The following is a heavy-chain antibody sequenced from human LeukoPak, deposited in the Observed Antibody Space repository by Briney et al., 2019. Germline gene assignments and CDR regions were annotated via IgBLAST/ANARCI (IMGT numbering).Heavy chain of an antibody. Sequence: GGSLRLSCAASGFTFSSYEMNWFRQAPGKGLEWISYISSSGSTIYYADSVKGRFSISRDNAKNSLYLQMNSLRAEDTAVYFCARVGSSGFHYFDFWGQGTLVTVSS. CDR2: ISSSGSTI. D-gene: IGHD3-22*01. V-gene: IGHV3-48*03. CDR3: ARVGSSGFHYFDF. J-gene: IGHJ4*02. CDR1: GFTFSSYE.